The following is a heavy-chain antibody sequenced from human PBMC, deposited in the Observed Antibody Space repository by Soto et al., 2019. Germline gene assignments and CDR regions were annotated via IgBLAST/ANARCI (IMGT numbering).Heavy chain of an antibody. CDR1: GGSISSPDYY. Sequence: SETLSLTCTVSGGSISSPDYYWSWIRQHPGKGPEWIGYIYYSGSTNYNPSLKSRVSMSVDTSKNQFSLKLSSVTAADTALYYCPRGDYRASFVPGFDRWGQGNLVTVSS. D-gene: IGHD3-16*02. CDR2: IYYSGST. CDR3: PRGDYRASFVPGFDR. V-gene: IGHV4-31*03. J-gene: IGHJ4*02.